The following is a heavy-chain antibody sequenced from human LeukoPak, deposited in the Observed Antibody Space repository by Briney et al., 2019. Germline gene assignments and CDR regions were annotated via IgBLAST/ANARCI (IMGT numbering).Heavy chain of an antibody. J-gene: IGHJ5*02. CDR2: IYYSGST. CDR3: ARSGENYGYDWFDP. V-gene: IGHV4-59*01. Sequence: SETLSLTYTASGGSISSYYWSWIRQPPGKGLEWIGYIYYSGSTNYNPSLKSRVTISVDTSKNQFSLKLSSVTAADTAVYYCARSGENYGYDWFDPWGQGTLVTVSS. CDR1: GGSISSYY. D-gene: IGHD5-18*01.